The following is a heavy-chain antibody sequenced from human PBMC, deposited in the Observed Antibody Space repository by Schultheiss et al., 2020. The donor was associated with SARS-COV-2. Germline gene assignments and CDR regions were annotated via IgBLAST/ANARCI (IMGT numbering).Heavy chain of an antibody. V-gene: IGHV3-30*01. D-gene: IGHD3-16*01. J-gene: IGHJ4*02. CDR3: ARAQEGRLMITFGAVLGY. CDR2: ISYDGSNK. Sequence: GGSLRLSCAASGFTFSSYEMNWVRQAPGKGLEWVAVISYDGSNKYYADSVKGRFTISRDNSKNTLYLQMNSLRAEDTAVYYCARAQEGRLMITFGAVLGYWGQGTLVTVSS. CDR1: GFTFSSYE.